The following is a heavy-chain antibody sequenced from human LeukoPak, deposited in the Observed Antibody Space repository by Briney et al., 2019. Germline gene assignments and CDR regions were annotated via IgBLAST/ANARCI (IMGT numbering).Heavy chain of an antibody. Sequence: AGGSLRLSCAASGFTFSSYAMSWVRQAPGKGLEWVSSISSSSSYIYYADSVKGRFTISRDNAKNSLYLQMNSLRAEDTAVYYCARFSIAAAGTDYWGQGNLVTVSS. V-gene: IGHV3-21*01. CDR2: ISSSSSYI. CDR3: ARFSIAAAGTDY. D-gene: IGHD6-13*01. J-gene: IGHJ4*02. CDR1: GFTFSSYA.